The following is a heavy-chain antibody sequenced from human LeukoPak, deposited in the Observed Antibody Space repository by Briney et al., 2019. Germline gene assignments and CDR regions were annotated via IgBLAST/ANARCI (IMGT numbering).Heavy chain of an antibody. CDR1: GGSISSSSYY. CDR2: IYYSGST. CDR3: ARGWGYCSSTSCIVFDY. Sequence: SETLSLTCTVSGGSISSSSYYWGWIRQPPGKGLEWIGSIYYSGSTYYNPSLKSRVTISVDTSKNQFSLKLSSVTAADTAVYYCARGWGYCSSTSCIVFDYWGQGTLVTVSS. J-gene: IGHJ4*02. D-gene: IGHD2-2*01. V-gene: IGHV4-39*07.